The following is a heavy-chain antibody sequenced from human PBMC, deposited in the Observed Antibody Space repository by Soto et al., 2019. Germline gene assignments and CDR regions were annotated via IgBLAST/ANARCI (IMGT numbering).Heavy chain of an antibody. J-gene: IGHJ5*02. V-gene: IGHV3-30*18. CDR3: AKLRGYSSTSVNWFDP. D-gene: IGHD2-2*01. Sequence: GGSLGLFCEASGFSFSSYGMHWIRQAAGQGLEWVSVISYDGSNKYYADSVKGRFTISRDNSKNTLYQQMNSLRAEETAVYYCAKLRGYSSTSVNWFDPWGPGTLVTVSS. CDR2: ISYDGSNK. CDR1: GFSFSSYG.